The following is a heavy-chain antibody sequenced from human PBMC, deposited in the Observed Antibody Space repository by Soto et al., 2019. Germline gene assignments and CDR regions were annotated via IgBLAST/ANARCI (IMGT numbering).Heavy chain of an antibody. Sequence: QVQLVQSGAEVKKPGSSVKVSCKASGGTFSSYAISWVRQAPGQGLEWMGGIIPIFGTANYAQKFQGRVTITEDESTSTAYMELSSLRYEDTAVYYCAREGGLEHRDGYNSYYWGQGTLVTVSS. CDR3: AREGGLEHRDGYNSYY. CDR2: IIPIFGTA. CDR1: GGTFSSYA. D-gene: IGHD5-12*01. V-gene: IGHV1-69*01. J-gene: IGHJ4*02.